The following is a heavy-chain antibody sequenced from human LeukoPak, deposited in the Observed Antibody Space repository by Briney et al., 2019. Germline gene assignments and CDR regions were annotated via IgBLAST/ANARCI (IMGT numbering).Heavy chain of an antibody. Sequence: GGSLRLSCAASGFNFNTAWMSWVRQAPGKGLEWVGRIKSKTDGGTTDYAAPVKGRFTIARDDSKNTLYLQMNSLKTEDTAVYYCTINSMVRGDGDYWGQGTLVTVSS. V-gene: IGHV3-15*01. D-gene: IGHD3-10*01. CDR3: TINSMVRGDGDY. CDR1: GFNFNTAW. CDR2: IKSKTDGGTT. J-gene: IGHJ4*02.